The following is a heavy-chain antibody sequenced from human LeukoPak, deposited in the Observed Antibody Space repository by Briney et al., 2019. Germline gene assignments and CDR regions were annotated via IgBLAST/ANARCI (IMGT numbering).Heavy chain of an antibody. CDR1: GGSISSSY. Sequence: SETLSLTCTVSGGSISSSYWSWIRQPPGKGLEWIGNFYNSVITNYNPSLESRVTMSLDTSKNQFSLKLNSVTAADTALYYCAKDAVTPIYYYMAVWGKGTTVIVS. CDR3: AKDAVTPIYYYMAV. D-gene: IGHD2-21*02. CDR2: FYNSVIT. V-gene: IGHV4-59*01. J-gene: IGHJ6*03.